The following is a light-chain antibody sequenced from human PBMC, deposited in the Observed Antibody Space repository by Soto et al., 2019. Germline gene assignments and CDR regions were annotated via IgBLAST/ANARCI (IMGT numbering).Light chain of an antibody. V-gene: IGKV2-28*01. CDR3: MQALQTPIT. CDR1: HILLYNNTYNY. J-gene: IGKJ5*01. CDR2: LGS. Sequence: ILMTQSPLTLPVTPGEPASISCMSIHILLYNNTYNYLDWYVQKPGQSPQLLIYLGSNRASGVPDRFSGSGSGTDFTLKISRVEAEDVGVYYCMQALQTPITFGQGTRLEIK.